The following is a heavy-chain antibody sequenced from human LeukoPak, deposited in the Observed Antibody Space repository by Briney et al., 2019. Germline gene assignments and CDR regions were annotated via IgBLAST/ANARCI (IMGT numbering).Heavy chain of an antibody. CDR2: ISSSSSTI. CDR1: GFTLSSYK. CDR3: TRRYTAKEPYDY. Sequence: GGAPRLSCAASGFTLSSYKMKWGRQAPGEGLEWVSYISSSSSTIYYADSVKGRFTISRDNAKNSLYLQMNSLRTEDTAVYYCTRRYTAKEPYDYWGRGTLVTVSS. V-gene: IGHV3-48*04. D-gene: IGHD5-18*01. J-gene: IGHJ4*02.